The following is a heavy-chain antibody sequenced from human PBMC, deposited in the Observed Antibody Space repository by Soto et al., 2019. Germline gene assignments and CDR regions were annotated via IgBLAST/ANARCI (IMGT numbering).Heavy chain of an antibody. CDR2: ISSSTSHT. D-gene: IGHD6-13*01. Sequence: QVQLVESGGGLVKPGGSLRLSCAVSGFTFSDYYMTWIRQAPGKGLEWASYISSSTSHTNYADSVKGRYTSSRDNAKNSMFLQMNSLRAEDTAVYYCARGRGAAADYFDFWGQGTLVTVSS. V-gene: IGHV3-11*05. J-gene: IGHJ4*02. CDR3: ARGRGAAADYFDF. CDR1: GFTFSDYY.